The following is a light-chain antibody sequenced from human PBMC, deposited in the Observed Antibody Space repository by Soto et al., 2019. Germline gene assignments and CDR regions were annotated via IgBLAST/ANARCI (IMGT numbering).Light chain of an antibody. CDR2: DAS. CDR1: QSVSSY. V-gene: IGKV3-11*01. J-gene: IGKJ5*01. CDR3: QQRSNFIT. Sequence: EIVLTQSPATLSLSAGERATLSCRASQSVSSYLAWYQQKPGQAPRLLIYDASNRATGIPARFSGSGSGTDFTLTISSLESEDFAVYYCQQRSNFITFGQGTRLEIK.